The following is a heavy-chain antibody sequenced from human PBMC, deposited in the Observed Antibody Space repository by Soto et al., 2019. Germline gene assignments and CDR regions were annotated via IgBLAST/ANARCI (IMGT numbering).Heavy chain of an antibody. V-gene: IGHV3-73*01. Sequence: GGSLRLSCAASGFTFGASALQWVRQASGKGLEWLGRIGSKGETYATAYAASVKGRFTISRDDSKNTAYLQMNSLRADDTALYYCARGWGSGWLEFFDSWGQGALVPVSS. J-gene: IGHJ4*02. CDR2: IGSKGETYAT. CDR3: ARGWGSGWLEFFDS. D-gene: IGHD6-19*01. CDR1: GFTFGASA.